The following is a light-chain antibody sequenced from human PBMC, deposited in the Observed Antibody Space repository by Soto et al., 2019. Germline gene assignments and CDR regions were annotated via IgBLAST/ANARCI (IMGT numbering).Light chain of an antibody. V-gene: IGKV2-28*01. J-gene: IGKJ5*01. Sequence: DIVMTQSPLSLPVTPGEPASISCRSIQSLLHSNGFYYLEWYLQKPGQSPQLLFYLTSVRASGVPHRFSGSGSGTDFTLYISRVEAEDVGVYYCMQALETPLTFGQGTRLEIK. CDR1: QSLLHSNGFYY. CDR2: LTS. CDR3: MQALETPLT.